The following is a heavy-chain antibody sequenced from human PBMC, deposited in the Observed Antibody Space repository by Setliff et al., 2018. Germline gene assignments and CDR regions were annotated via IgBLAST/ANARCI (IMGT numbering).Heavy chain of an antibody. CDR3: ARESRYYYDNLGTLDY. D-gene: IGHD3-22*01. J-gene: IGHJ4*02. Sequence: SETLSLTCTVSGGSISSGDYYWSWIRQPPGKGLEWIGYIYSSGSTYYNPSRKSRVSRSVDTSKNQFSLKLSSVTAADTAVYYCARESRYYYDNLGTLDYWGQGTLVTVSS. CDR1: GGSISSGDYY. V-gene: IGHV4-30-4*08. CDR2: IYSSGST.